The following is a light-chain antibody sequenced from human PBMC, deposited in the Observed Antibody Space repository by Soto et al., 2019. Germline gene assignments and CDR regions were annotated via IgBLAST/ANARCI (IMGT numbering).Light chain of an antibody. CDR1: QSISSN. V-gene: IGKV3D-15*01. J-gene: IGKJ3*01. Sequence: EIVMTQSPGTLSVSPGERATLSCRASQSISSNLAWYQQKPGQAPRLLLYGESTRATGIPTRFSGSGSGTEFTLTISSLQSEDFAIYYCQQYNNWPRTFGPGTRVDFK. CDR3: QQYNNWPRT. CDR2: GES.